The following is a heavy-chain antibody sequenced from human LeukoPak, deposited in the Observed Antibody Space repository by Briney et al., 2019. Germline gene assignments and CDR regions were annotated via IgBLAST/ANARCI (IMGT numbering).Heavy chain of an antibody. CDR1: VFTFSNYA. D-gene: IGHD6-13*01. Sequence: GRSLRLSCAASVFTFSNYAMYWVRQAPCKGLEWVAVISYDGSNKYYADSVKGRFTISRDNSKNTLYLQMNSLRPEDTAVYYCARETYSSSWYSYYFDYWGQGALVTVSS. CDR2: ISYDGSNK. J-gene: IGHJ4*02. V-gene: IGHV3-30*04. CDR3: ARETYSSSWYSYYFDY.